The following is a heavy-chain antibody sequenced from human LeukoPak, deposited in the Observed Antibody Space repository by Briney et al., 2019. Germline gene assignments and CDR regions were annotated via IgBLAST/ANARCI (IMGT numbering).Heavy chain of an antibody. CDR2: IYYSGST. CDR1: GGSISSGGYY. CDR3: ARGAAEGDGGYFDY. V-gene: IGHV4-31*03. J-gene: IGHJ4*02. D-gene: IGHD2-21*02. Sequence: SETLSLTCTVSGGSISSGGYYWSWIRQHPGKGLEWIGYIYYSGSTYYNPSLKSRVTISVDTSKNQFSLKLSSVTAADTAVYYCARGAAEGDGGYFDYWGQGTLVTVSS.